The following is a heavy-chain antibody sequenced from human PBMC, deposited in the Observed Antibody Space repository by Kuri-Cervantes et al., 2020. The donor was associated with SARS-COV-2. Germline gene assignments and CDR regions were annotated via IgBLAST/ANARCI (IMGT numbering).Heavy chain of an antibody. CDR2: INPNSGGT. D-gene: IGHD3-10*01. Sequence: ASVKVSCKASGYIFTGYYMHWVRQAPGQGLEWMGWINPNSGGTNYAQKFQGWVTMTRDTSISTVYMELSRLRSDDTAVYYCARGMVRGLIQYYYYGMDVWGQGTTVTVSS. CDR1: GYIFTGYY. CDR3: ARGMVRGLIQYYYYGMDV. V-gene: IGHV1-2*04. J-gene: IGHJ6*02.